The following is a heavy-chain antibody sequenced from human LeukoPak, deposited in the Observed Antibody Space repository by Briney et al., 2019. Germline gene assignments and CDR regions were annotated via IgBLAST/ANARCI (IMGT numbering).Heavy chain of an antibody. CDR2: IGTAGDT. CDR1: GFTFSNYD. Sequence: GGSETLFCVTSGFTFSNYDMHWVRQVTGKSLEWVSAIGTAGDTYYPGSVKGRFTISRENSKNYLYLQMNRLRVGDTAVYYCAIADRDGYSSFDYRGQGTLVTVSS. V-gene: IGHV3-13*04. CDR3: AIADRDGYSSFDY. D-gene: IGHD5-24*01. J-gene: IGHJ4*02.